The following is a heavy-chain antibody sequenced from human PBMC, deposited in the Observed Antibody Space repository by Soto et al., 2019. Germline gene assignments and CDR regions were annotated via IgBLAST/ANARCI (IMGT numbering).Heavy chain of an antibody. CDR3: ARPKGGAFDI. CDR2: IGRTSNYI. Sequence: DVQLVESGGGLVKPGGSLTLSCAASGFTFSSYTMNWVRQAPGRGLEWVSSIGRTSNYINYADSVKGRFTISRDNAKNSLYLQMNSLRAEDTAVYYCARPKGGAFDIWGQGTMVTVSS. D-gene: IGHD3-16*01. V-gene: IGHV3-21*01. J-gene: IGHJ3*02. CDR1: GFTFSSYT.